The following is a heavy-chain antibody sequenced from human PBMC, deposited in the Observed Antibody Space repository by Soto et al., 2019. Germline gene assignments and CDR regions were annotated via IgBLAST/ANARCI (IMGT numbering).Heavy chain of an antibody. CDR2: INPNSGGT. Sequence: GASVKVSCKASGYTFTGYYMHWVRQAPGQGLEWMGWINPNSGGTNYAQKFQGWVTMTRDTSISTAYMELSRLRSDDTAVYYCARESRGRRFGQLFAYFDYWGQGPLVTVSS. V-gene: IGHV1-2*04. CDR1: GYTFTGYY. D-gene: IGHD3-10*01. J-gene: IGHJ4*02. CDR3: ARESRGRRFGQLFAYFDY.